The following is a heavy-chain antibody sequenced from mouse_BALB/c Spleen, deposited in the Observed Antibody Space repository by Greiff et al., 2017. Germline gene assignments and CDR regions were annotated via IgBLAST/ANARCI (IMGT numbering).Heavy chain of an antibody. D-gene: IGHD1-1*01. CDR1: GDSITSGY. CDR2: ISYSGST. V-gene: IGHV3-8*02. Sequence: EVKLVESGPSLVKPSQTLSLTCSVTGDSITSGYWNWIRKFPGNKLEYMGYISYSGSTYYNPSLKSRISITRDTSKNQYYLQLNSVTTEDTATYYCARGDSGGSSPYWYFDVWGAGTTVTVSS. J-gene: IGHJ1*01. CDR3: ARGDSGGSSPYWYFDV.